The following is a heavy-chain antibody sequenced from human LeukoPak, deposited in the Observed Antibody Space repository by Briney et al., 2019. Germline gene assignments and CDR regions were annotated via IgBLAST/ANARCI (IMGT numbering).Heavy chain of an antibody. J-gene: IGHJ4*02. CDR3: ARSLLSGSYLPRYGY. Sequence: ASVKVSCKASGYTFTGYYMHWVRQAPGQGLEWMGWINPNSGGTNYAQKFQGWVTMTRDTSISTAYMELSRLRSDDTAVYYCARSLLSGSYLPRYGYWGQGTLVTVSS. V-gene: IGHV1-2*04. D-gene: IGHD1-26*01. CDR1: GYTFTGYY. CDR2: INPNSGGT.